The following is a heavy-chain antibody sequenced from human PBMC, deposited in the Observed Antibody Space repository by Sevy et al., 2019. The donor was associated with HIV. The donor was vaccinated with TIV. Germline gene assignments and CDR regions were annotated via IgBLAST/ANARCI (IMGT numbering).Heavy chain of an antibody. CDR3: ARSFEYSSSLYYYYYYGIDV. CDR1: GGSISSYY. D-gene: IGHD6-6*01. V-gene: IGHV4-59*13. Sequence: SDTLSLTCTVSGGSISSYYWSWIRQPPGKGLEWIGYIYYSGSTNYNPSLKSRVTISVDTSKNQFSLKLSSVTAADTAVYYCARSFEYSSSLYYYYYYGIDVWGQGTTVTVSS. J-gene: IGHJ6*02. CDR2: IYYSGST.